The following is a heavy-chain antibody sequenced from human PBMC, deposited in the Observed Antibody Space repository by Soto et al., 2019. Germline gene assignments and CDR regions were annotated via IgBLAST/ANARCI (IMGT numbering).Heavy chain of an antibody. Sequence: PGGSLRLSCAASGFTFSSYGMHWVRQAPGKGLEWVAVIWYDGSNKYYADSVKGRFTISRDNSKNTLYLQMNSLRAEDTAVYYCARDSDRSHKNYFDYWGQGTLVTVSS. CDR3: ARDSDRSHKNYFDY. D-gene: IGHD2-21*01. CDR1: GFTFSSYG. CDR2: IWYDGSNK. J-gene: IGHJ4*02. V-gene: IGHV3-33*01.